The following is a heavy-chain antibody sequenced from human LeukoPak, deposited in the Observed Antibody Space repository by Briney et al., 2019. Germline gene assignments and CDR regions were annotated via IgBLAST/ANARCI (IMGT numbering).Heavy chain of an antibody. D-gene: IGHD1-26*01. CDR3: ARELGATEFDP. Sequence: PSETLSLTCTVSGGSISSYYWSWIRQPPGKGLEWIGRICTSGSTNYNPSLKRRVTMSVDTSKNQFSLKLSSVTAADTAVYYCARELGATEFDPWGQGTLVTVSS. J-gene: IGHJ5*02. V-gene: IGHV4-4*07. CDR1: GGSISSYY. CDR2: ICTSGST.